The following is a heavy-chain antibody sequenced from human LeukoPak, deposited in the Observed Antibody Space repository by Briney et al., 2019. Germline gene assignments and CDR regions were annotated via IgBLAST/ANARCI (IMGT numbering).Heavy chain of an antibody. CDR1: GFTFSCYE. J-gene: IGHJ4*02. D-gene: IGHD3-22*01. V-gene: IGHV3-48*03. CDR3: ARDRVYYYDSSDNFDY. CDR2: ISSSGSTI. Sequence: GGSLRLSCAASGFTFSCYEMNWVRQAPGKGLEWGSYISSSGSTIYYADAVKGRFTISRDNAKNSLYLQMNSLRAEDTAVYYCARDRVYYYDSSDNFDYWGQGTLVTVSS.